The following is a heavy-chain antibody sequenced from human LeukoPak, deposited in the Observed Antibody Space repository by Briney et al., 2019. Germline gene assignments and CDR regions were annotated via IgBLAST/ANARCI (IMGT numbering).Heavy chain of an antibody. D-gene: IGHD2-15*01. V-gene: IGHV4-30-2*01. CDR1: GGSISSGGYS. CDR3: ARVGCSGGSCYFDAFDI. CDR2: IYHSGST. Sequence: PSETLSLTCAVYGGSISSGGYSWSWIRQPPGKGLEWIGYIYHSGSTYYNPSLKSRVTISVDRSKNQFSLKLSSVTAADTAVYYCARVGCSGGSCYFDAFDIWGQGTMVTVSS. J-gene: IGHJ3*02.